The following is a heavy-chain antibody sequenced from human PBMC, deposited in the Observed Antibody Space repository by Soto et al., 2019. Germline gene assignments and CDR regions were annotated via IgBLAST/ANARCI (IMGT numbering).Heavy chain of an antibody. CDR3: AKDITMIVVGGGFAY. Sequence: QVQLVESGGGVVQPGRSLRLSCAASGFTFSSYGMHWVRQAPGKGLEWVAVISYDGSNKYYADSVKGRFTISRDNSKNTLYLQMNSLRAEDTAVYYCAKDITMIVVGGGFAYWGQGTLVTVSS. CDR2: ISYDGSNK. D-gene: IGHD3-22*01. J-gene: IGHJ4*02. V-gene: IGHV3-30*18. CDR1: GFTFSSYG.